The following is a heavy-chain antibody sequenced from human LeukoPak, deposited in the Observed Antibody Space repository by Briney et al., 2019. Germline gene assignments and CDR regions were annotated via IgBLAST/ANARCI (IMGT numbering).Heavy chain of an antibody. Sequence: GGSLRLSRAASGFTFSSYGMHWVRQAPGKGLEWVSYISSSSSTIYYADSVKGRFTISRDNAKNSLYLQMNSLRAEDTAVYYCASWGSSLYYYYMDVWGKGTTVTVSS. J-gene: IGHJ6*03. CDR1: GFTFSSYG. D-gene: IGHD6-13*01. CDR3: ASWGSSLYYYYMDV. CDR2: ISSSSSTI. V-gene: IGHV3-48*01.